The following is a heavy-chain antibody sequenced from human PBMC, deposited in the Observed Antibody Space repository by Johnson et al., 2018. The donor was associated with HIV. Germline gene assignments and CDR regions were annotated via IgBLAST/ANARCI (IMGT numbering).Heavy chain of an antibody. Sequence: EVQLVESGGGLIQPGGSLRLSCAASGFTVSSNYMSWVRQAPGKGLEWVSLIYSGGSTYYAESVKGRFIISRDNSKNTLYLQMNSLRAEDTAVYYCATPLGGWRWGDAFDVWGQGTMVTVSS. CDR1: GFTVSSNY. V-gene: IGHV3-53*01. D-gene: IGHD3-16*01. CDR3: ATPLGGWRWGDAFDV. J-gene: IGHJ3*01. CDR2: IYSGGST.